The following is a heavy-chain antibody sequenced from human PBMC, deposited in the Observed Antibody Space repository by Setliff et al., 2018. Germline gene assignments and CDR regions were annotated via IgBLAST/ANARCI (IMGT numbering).Heavy chain of an antibody. CDR1: GFTFRNYG. D-gene: IGHD2-15*01. CDR3: AKDQGTGYCSGGSCYLFEH. CDR2: IWFDGGNE. J-gene: IGHJ4*02. V-gene: IGHV3-33*03. Sequence: PGGSLRLSCAASGFTFRNYGMHWVRQAPGKGPEWVAVIWFDGGNEFYADSVRGRFTISRDNSKNMLYLQMDSLRVEDTAVYYCAKDQGTGYCSGGSCYLFEHWGQGVRVTVSS.